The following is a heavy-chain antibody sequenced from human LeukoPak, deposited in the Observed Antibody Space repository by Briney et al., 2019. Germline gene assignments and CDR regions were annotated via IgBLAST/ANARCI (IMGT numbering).Heavy chain of an antibody. CDR1: GYSFTSYW. Sequence: GESLKISCKGSGYSFTSYWIGWVRQMPGKGLEWMGIIYPGDSDTRYSPSFQGQVTISADKSISTAYLQWSSLKASDTAMYYCARLTWWPDWAFDIWGQGTMVTVSP. D-gene: IGHD2-8*02. CDR2: IYPGDSDT. CDR3: ARLTWWPDWAFDI. V-gene: IGHV5-51*01. J-gene: IGHJ3*02.